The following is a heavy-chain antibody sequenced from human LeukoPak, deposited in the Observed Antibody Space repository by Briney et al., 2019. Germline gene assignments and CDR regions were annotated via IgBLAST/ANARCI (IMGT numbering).Heavy chain of an antibody. CDR3: VRELEGGLGDY. J-gene: IGHJ4*02. D-gene: IGHD2-15*01. V-gene: IGHV3-33*07. Sequence: PGGSLRLSCAASGFTLSSYGMYWVRQAPGKGLEWVAVIWYDGSNKYYADSVKGRFTISRDNSKNTLYLQMNSLRAEDTAVYYCVRELEGGLGDYWGQGTLVTVSS. CDR2: IWYDGSNK. CDR1: GFTLSSYG.